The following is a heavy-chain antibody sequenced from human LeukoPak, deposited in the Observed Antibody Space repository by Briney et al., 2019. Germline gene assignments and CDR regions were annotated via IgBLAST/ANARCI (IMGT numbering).Heavy chain of an antibody. CDR3: ARDQTYSGSGIYTYFDY. J-gene: IGHJ4*02. D-gene: IGHD3-10*01. CDR1: GFTFSRYG. Sequence: QPGGSLRLSCAASGFTFSRYGMHWVRQAPGKGLEWVAVISYDGSNKYFADSVKGRFTISRDNSKNTLFLQINSLRAEDTAVYYCARDQTYSGSGIYTYFDYWGQGILVTVSS. V-gene: IGHV3-30*03. CDR2: ISYDGSNK.